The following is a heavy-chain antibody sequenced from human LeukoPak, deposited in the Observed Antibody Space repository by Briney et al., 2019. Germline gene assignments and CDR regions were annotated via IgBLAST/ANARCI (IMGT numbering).Heavy chain of an antibody. CDR3: ARAYDSSGYLSY. V-gene: IGHV3-74*01. Sequence: GGSLRLSCAASGFTFSDFWMHWVRQAPGKGLVWVSRINSDGSSTSYADSVKGRFTISRDNAKNTLYLQMNSLRAEDTAVYYCARAYDSSGYLSYWGQGTLVTVSS. J-gene: IGHJ4*02. D-gene: IGHD3-22*01. CDR1: GFTFSDFW. CDR2: INSDGSST.